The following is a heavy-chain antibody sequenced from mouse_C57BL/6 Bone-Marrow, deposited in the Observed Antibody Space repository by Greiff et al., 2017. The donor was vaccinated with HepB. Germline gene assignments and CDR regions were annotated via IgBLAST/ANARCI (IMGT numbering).Heavy chain of an antibody. Sequence: EVQGVESGGGLVQPGESLKLSCAASGFTFSDYGMAWVRQAPRKGPEWVAFISNLAYSIYYADTVTGRFTIPRENAKNTLYLEMSSLRSEDTAMYYCARDSQNLPGFAYWGQGTLVTVSA. CDR1: GFTFSDYG. V-gene: IGHV5-15*01. J-gene: IGHJ3*01. CDR3: ARDSQNLPGFAY. CDR2: ISNLAYSI.